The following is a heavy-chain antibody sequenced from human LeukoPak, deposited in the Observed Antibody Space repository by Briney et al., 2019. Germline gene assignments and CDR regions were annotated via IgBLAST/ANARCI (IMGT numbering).Heavy chain of an antibody. V-gene: IGHV1-69*06. CDR2: IIPIFGTA. D-gene: IGHD5-12*01. CDR3: ARWIVATANFDY. CDR1: GGTFSSYA. J-gene: IGHJ4*02. Sequence: SVKVSCKASGGTFSSYAISWVRQAPGQGLEWMGGIIPIFGTANYAQKFQGRVTITADKSTSTAYMELGSLRSEDTAVYYCARWIVATANFDYWGQGTLVTVSS.